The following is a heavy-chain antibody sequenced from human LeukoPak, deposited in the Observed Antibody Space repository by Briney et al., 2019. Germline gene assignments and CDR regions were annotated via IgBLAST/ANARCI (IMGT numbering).Heavy chain of an antibody. CDR3: ARDFDKICSSTSCYGRLNWFDP. CDR1: GYTFTIYA. J-gene: IGHJ5*02. V-gene: IGHV7-4-1*02. D-gene: IGHD2-2*01. Sequence: GASVKVSCKASGYTFTIYAMNWVRQAPGQGLEWMGWINTNTGNPTYAQGFTGRFVFSLDTSVSTAYLQISSLKAEDTAVYYCARDFDKICSSTSCYGRLNWFDPWGQGTLVTVSS. CDR2: INTNTGNP.